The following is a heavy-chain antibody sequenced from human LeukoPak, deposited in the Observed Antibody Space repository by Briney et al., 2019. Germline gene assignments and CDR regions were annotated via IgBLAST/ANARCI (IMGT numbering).Heavy chain of an antibody. D-gene: IGHD6-19*01. J-gene: IGHJ4*02. Sequence: QAGGSLRLSCVASGFTFSSSWMSWVRQPPGKGLEWVAYIKQDGSEQHYVDSVKGRFTISRDNAKNSLYLQMNSLRVEDTAVFYCARGGWYPDYWGLGTLVTVSS. CDR1: GFTFSSSW. CDR3: ARGGWYPDY. CDR2: IKQDGSEQ. V-gene: IGHV3-7*01.